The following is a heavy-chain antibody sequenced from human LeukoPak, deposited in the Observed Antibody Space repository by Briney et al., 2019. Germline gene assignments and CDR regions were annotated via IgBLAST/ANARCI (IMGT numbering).Heavy chain of an antibody. CDR1: GGSISSYY. V-gene: IGHV4-34*01. CDR2: INHSGST. J-gene: IGHJ4*02. CDR3: ARVVLGIPPGHDY. Sequence: SETLSLTCTVSGGSISSYYWSWIRQPPGKGLEWIGEINHSGSTNYNPSLKSRVTISVDTSKNQFSLKLSSVTAADTAVYYCARVVLGIPPGHDYWGQGTLVTVSS. D-gene: IGHD2-21*01.